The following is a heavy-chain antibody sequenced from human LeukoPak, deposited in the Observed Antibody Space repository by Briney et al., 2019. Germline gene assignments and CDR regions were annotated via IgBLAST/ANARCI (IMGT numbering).Heavy chain of an antibody. CDR1: GGSISSGGYY. D-gene: IGHD2-15*01. J-gene: IGHJ4*02. CDR3: ARRSLRMGLDY. Sequence: PSETLSLTCTVSGGSISSGGYYWSWIRQPPGKGLEWIGYIYYSGSTNYNPSLKSRVTISVDTSKNQFSLKLSSVTAADTAVYYCARRSLRMGLDYWGQGTLVTVSS. V-gene: IGHV4-61*08. CDR2: IYYSGST.